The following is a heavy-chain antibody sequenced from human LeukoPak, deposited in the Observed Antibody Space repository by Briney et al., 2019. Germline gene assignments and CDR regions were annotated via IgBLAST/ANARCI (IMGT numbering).Heavy chain of an antibody. Sequence: PGGSLRLSCAASGFTFSSYAMHWVRQAPGKGLEYVSAISSNGGSTYYANSVKGRFTISRDNSKNTLYLQMGSLRAEDMAVYYCARGEELAGGDCWGQGTRVTVSS. D-gene: IGHD6-13*01. CDR2: ISSNGGST. CDR1: GFTFSSYA. J-gene: IGHJ4*02. V-gene: IGHV3-64*01. CDR3: ARGEELAGGDC.